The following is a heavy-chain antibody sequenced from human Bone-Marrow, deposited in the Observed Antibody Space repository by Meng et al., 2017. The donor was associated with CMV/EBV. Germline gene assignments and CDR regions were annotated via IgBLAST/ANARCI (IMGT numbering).Heavy chain of an antibody. Sequence: ASVKVSCKASGYTFTGHYMHWVRQAPGQGLEWMGSINPNSGGTTYAQKFQGRVTMSRDTSISIGYMEVNRLRSDDTAVYYCASASYYYDSSGYSELDAFDIWGQGTMVTVSS. CDR1: GYTFTGHY. V-gene: IGHV1-2*02. CDR3: ASASYYYDSSGYSELDAFDI. CDR2: INPNSGGT. J-gene: IGHJ3*02. D-gene: IGHD3-22*01.